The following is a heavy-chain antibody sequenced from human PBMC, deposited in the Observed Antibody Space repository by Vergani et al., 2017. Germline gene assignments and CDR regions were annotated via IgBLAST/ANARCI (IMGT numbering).Heavy chain of an antibody. V-gene: IGHV3-15*01. D-gene: IGHD3-22*01. CDR1: GFTFSNAW. J-gene: IGHJ4*02. CDR2: IKSKTDGGTT. Sequence: EVQLVESGGGLVKPGGSLRLSCAASGFTFSNAWMSWVRQAPGKGLEWVGRIKSKTDGGTTDYAAPVKGRFTISRDDSKNTLYLQMNSLKTEDTAVYYCAREGNYYDSTGFGPGGSVDWGPGTLVTVSS. CDR3: AREGNYYDSTGFGPGGSVD.